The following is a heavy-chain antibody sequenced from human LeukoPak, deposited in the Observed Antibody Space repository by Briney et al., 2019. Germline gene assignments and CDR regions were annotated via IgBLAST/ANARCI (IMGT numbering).Heavy chain of an antibody. D-gene: IGHD2-15*01. V-gene: IGHV3-21*01. CDR1: GFTFSSYS. CDR2: ISSSSSYI. Sequence: GGSLRLSCAASGFTFSSYSMTWVRQAPGKGLEWVSSISSSSSYIYYADSVKGRFTISRDNAKNSLYLQMNSLRAEGTAVYYCASSGYCSGGSCPWGQGTLVTVSS. J-gene: IGHJ5*02. CDR3: ASSGYCSGGSCP.